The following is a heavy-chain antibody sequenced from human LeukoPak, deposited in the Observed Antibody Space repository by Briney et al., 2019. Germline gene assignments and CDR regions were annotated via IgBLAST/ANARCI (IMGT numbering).Heavy chain of an antibody. CDR2: IYSGGQT. D-gene: IGHD3-22*01. CDR1: GFTVSSNY. CDR3: SRSYYYDSSGYRNDY. V-gene: IGHV3-53*01. Sequence: GGSLRLSCVASGFTVSSNYMSWVRQARGKGLEWVAVIYSGGQTYYANSAKGRFTISRDNSKNTLYLQMNSMRAEDTAMYYCSRSYYYDSSGYRNDYWGQGTLVTVSS. J-gene: IGHJ4*02.